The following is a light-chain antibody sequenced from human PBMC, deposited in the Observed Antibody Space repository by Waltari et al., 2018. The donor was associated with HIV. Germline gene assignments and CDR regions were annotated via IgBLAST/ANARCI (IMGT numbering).Light chain of an antibody. J-gene: IGKJ5*01. CDR1: HFISNY. CDR2: AAS. Sequence: DIQMTQSPSSLSASVGDRVTITCRASHFISNYLAWYQQKPGRGPTLLIYAASNLHSGVPSRFSASGSGTDFTLTISSLQPEDVATYYCQEYDLAPPVTFGQGTRVDIK. V-gene: IGKV1-27*01. CDR3: QEYDLAPPVT.